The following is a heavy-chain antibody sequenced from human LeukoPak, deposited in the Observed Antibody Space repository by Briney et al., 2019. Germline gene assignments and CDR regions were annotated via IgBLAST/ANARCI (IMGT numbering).Heavy chain of an antibody. CDR3: ARGWRPYYYGSGSYYDY. D-gene: IGHD3-10*01. V-gene: IGHV3-48*03. J-gene: IGHJ4*02. CDR2: ISSRGSSI. CDR1: GFTFSSYE. Sequence: GGSLRLSCAASGFTFSSYEMNWFRQAPGKGLESVSYISSRGSSIYYADSVKGRFTISRGNAKNSLYLQMNSLRAEDTAVYYCARGWRPYYYGSGSYYDYWGQGTLVTVSS.